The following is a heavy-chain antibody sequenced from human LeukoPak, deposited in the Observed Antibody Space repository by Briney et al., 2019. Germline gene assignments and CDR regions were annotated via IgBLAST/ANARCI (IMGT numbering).Heavy chain of an antibody. V-gene: IGHV4-31*03. Sequence: PSETLSLTCTVSGGSISSGGYYWRWIRQHPGKGLEWIGYIYYSGSTYYNPSLKSRVTISVDTSKNQFSLKLSSVTAADTAVYYCARTAVTTSAFDIWGQGTMVTVSS. D-gene: IGHD4-17*01. CDR3: ARTAVTTSAFDI. CDR1: GGSISSGGYY. CDR2: IYYSGST. J-gene: IGHJ3*02.